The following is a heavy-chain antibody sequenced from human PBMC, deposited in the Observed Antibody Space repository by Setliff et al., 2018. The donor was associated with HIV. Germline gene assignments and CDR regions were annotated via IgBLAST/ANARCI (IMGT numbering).Heavy chain of an antibody. CDR2: VFHRGST. V-gene: IGHV4-4*02. CDR1: GGPLNSRNW. Sequence: SETLSLTCAVSGGPLNSRNWWSWVRQPPGKGLEWIGEVFHRGSTNYNPSLKSRVTISVDTSKNQFSLKLTSVTAADTAVYYCARGAERGFSPNWGQGTLVTVSS. CDR3: ARGAERGFSPN. D-gene: IGHD3-22*01. J-gene: IGHJ4*02.